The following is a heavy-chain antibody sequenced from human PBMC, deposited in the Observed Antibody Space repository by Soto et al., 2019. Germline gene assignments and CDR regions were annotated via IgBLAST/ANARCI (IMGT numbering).Heavy chain of an antibody. D-gene: IGHD2-2*01. CDR1: GGSLSSGNFY. J-gene: IGHJ6*03. CDR2: IYYSGST. V-gene: IGHV4-31*11. CDR3: AREVPAAMGGVPYYYMDV. Sequence: QVQLQESGPGLVRPSQTLSLTCAVSGGSLSSGNFYWNWIRQHPGKGLEWIGYIYYSGSTHYNPSLNSRVTISVDTSNNQFSLKLGSVTAADTAVYYCAREVPAAMGGVPYYYMDVWGKGTTVTVSS.